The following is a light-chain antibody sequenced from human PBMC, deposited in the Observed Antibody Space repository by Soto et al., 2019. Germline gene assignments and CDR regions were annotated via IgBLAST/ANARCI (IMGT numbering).Light chain of an antibody. CDR3: SSFTSSHTYV. J-gene: IGLJ1*01. Sequence: QSALTQPASVSGSPGQSITISCTGTSSDVGGYNFVSWYQQHPGKAPKFMIYEVSNRPSGVSNRFSGSKSGNTASLTISGLQSEDEADYYSSSFTSSHTYVFGTGTKVTVL. V-gene: IGLV2-14*01. CDR2: EVS. CDR1: SSDVGGYNF.